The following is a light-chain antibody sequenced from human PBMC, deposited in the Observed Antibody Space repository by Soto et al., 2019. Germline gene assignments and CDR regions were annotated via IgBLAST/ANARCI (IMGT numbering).Light chain of an antibody. J-gene: IGKJ1*01. Sequence: EIVMTQSPATLSVSPGERATLSCRASQSVSSNFAWYQQKPGQAPRLLIYDASTRATGIPARFSGSGSGTEFTLPISSLQSEDFAVYYCQQYNNWPWTFGQGTKVEIK. V-gene: IGKV3-15*01. CDR1: QSVSSN. CDR3: QQYNNWPWT. CDR2: DAS.